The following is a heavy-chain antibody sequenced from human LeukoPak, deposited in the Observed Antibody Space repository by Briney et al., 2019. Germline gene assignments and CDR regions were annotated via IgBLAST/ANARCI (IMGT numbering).Heavy chain of an antibody. CDR1: GFTFDDYA. D-gene: IGHD2-2*01. CDR3: AKVRPRYCSSTSCRFDY. CDR2: ISWNSGSI. J-gene: IGHJ4*02. Sequence: GRSLRLSCAASGFTFDDYAMHWVRQAPGKGLEWVSGISWNSGSIGYADSVKGRFTISRYNAKNSLYLQMNSLRAEDTALYYCAKVRPRYCSSTSCRFDYWGQGTLVTVSS. V-gene: IGHV3-9*01.